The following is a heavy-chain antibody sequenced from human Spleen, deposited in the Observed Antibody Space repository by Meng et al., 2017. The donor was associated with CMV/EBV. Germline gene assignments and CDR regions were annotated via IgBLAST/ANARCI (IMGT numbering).Heavy chain of an antibody. D-gene: IGHD3-16*01. J-gene: IGHJ4*02. CDR1: GFTFSNAW. Sequence: GGSLRLSCAASGFTFSNAWMSWVRQAPGKGLEWVSAIGTAGDTYYPGSVKGQFTISRENAKNSLYLQMNSLRAGDTAVYYCAKDLGVGWVSVTPDYWGQGSLVTVSS. CDR3: AKDLGVGWVSVTPDY. V-gene: IGHV3-13*01. CDR2: IGTAGDT.